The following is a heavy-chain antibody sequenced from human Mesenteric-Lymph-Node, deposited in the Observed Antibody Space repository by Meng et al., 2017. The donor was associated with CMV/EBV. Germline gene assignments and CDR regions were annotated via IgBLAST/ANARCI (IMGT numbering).Heavy chain of an antibody. V-gene: IGHV4-34*01. J-gene: IGHJ4*02. Sequence: VQLQEWGEGLLKPSETLSLTWAFYGGSFSGYYWSWIRQPPGKGLEWIGEINHSGSTNYNPSLKSRVTISVDTSKNQFSLKLSSVTAADTAVYYCARHQRWLKSEGGFNYWGQGTLVTVSS. CDR2: INHSGST. CDR1: GGSFSGYY. D-gene: IGHD4-23*01. CDR3: ARHQRWLKSEGGFNY.